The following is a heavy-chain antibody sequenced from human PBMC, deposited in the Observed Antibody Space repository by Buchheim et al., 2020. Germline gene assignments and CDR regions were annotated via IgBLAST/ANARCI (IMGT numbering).Heavy chain of an antibody. Sequence: QVQLRQWGAGLLKPSETLSLTCAVYGGSFSGYYWTWIRQPPGKGLEWIGEINHSGSTNYNPSLKSRVTISVDTSKNQFSLKLSSVTAADTAVYYCARDLGGHVAAFDYWGQGTL. CDR3: ARDLGGHVAAFDY. V-gene: IGHV4-34*01. J-gene: IGHJ4*02. CDR2: INHSGST. CDR1: GGSFSGYY. D-gene: IGHD5-12*01.